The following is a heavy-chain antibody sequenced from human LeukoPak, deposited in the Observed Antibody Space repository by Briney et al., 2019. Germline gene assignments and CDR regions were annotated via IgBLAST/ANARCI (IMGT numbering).Heavy chain of an antibody. J-gene: IGHJ4*02. D-gene: IGHD6-19*01. CDR3: ARAVAVAGHPSVDY. V-gene: IGHV1-18*01. CDR1: GYTFTSYG. Sequence: ASVKVSCKASGYTFTSYGISWVRQAPGQGLEWMGWISAYNGNTNYAQKLQGRVTMTTDTSTSTAYMELRSLRSDDTAVYHCARAVAVAGHPSVDYWGQGTLVTVSS. CDR2: ISAYNGNT.